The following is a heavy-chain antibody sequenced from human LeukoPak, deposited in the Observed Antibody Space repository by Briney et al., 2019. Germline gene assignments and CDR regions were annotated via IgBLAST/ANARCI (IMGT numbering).Heavy chain of an antibody. V-gene: IGHV4-34*01. CDR3: ARETSTWNSFEY. Sequence: TSETLSLTCAVYGGSFSGYYWSWIRQSPGRGLEGIGQINDSGDTDYNPSLKSRVTISIDTSKKQFSLRLRSVTAADTALYYCARETSTWNSFEYWGQGTAVTVSS. J-gene: IGHJ4*02. CDR2: INDSGDT. CDR1: GGSFSGYY. D-gene: IGHD1/OR15-1a*01.